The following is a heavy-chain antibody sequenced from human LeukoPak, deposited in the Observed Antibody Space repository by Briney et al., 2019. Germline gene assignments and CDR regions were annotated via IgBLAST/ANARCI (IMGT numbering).Heavy chain of an antibody. CDR3: AKGRGSSGWYPIDY. Sequence: GGSLRLSCAASGFTFSNYAMSWVRQAPGKGLEWVSTISGSGGSTYYADSVKGRFTISRDNSKNTLYLQMNSLRAEDTAVYYCAKGRGSSGWYPIDYRGQGTLVTVSS. CDR1: GFTFSNYA. J-gene: IGHJ4*02. D-gene: IGHD6-19*01. CDR2: ISGSGGST. V-gene: IGHV3-23*01.